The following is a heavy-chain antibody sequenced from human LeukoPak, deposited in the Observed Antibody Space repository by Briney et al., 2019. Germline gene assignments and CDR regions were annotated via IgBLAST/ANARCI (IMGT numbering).Heavy chain of an antibody. J-gene: IGHJ4*02. CDR1: AFTFSSYS. CDR2: ISSSSSYI. D-gene: IGHD6-13*01. Sequence: GGSLRLSCAASAFTFSSYSMNWVRQAPGKGLEWVSSISSSSSYIYYADSVKGRFTISRDNAKNSLYLQMNSLRAEDTAVYYCASSIDSSSWTLWGQGTLVTVSS. V-gene: IGHV3-21*01. CDR3: ASSIDSSSWTL.